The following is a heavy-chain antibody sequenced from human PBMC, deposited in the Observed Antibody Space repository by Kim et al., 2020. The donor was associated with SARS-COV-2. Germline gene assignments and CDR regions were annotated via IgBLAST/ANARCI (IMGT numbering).Heavy chain of an antibody. CDR3: AKVTTFIAIAGLYIDY. CDR2: ISWNTGSI. CDR1: GFTFGDYA. D-gene: IGHD1-20*01. Sequence: GGSLRLSCAASGFTFGDYALHWVRQAPGKDLEWVSGISWNTGSIGYAGSVRGRFTISRDNAKNSLYLQMNSLRSEDTAFYYCAKVTTFIAIAGLYIDYWGQGTLVTVSS. J-gene: IGHJ4*02. V-gene: IGHV3-9*01.